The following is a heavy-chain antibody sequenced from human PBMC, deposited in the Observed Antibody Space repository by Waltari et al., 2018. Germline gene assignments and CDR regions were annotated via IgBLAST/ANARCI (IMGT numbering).Heavy chain of an antibody. Sequence: EVQLVESGGGLVQPGGSLRLSCAASGFTFNTYWMKWIRQAPGKGLEWVANRNPDGSQKFYVDSGKGRVTVSRDNAQNSLYLQMNNLRAEDTAVYYCTTLARGESGDYWGQGTLVTVSS. CDR3: TTLARGESGDY. D-gene: IGHD3-10*01. CDR1: GFTFNTYW. J-gene: IGHJ4*02. CDR2: RNPDGSQK. V-gene: IGHV3-7*01.